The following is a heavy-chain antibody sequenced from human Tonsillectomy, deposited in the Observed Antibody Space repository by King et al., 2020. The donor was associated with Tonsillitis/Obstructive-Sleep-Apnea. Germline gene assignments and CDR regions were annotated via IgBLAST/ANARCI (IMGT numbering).Heavy chain of an antibody. J-gene: IGHJ3*02. CDR1: GFTFSSYW. CDR3: ARGRFLEWLLSNDAFDI. V-gene: IGHV3-74*01. CDR2: INSDGSST. D-gene: IGHD3-3*01. Sequence: VQLVESGGGLVQPGGSLRLSCAASGFTFSSYWMHWVRQAPGKGLVWVSRINSDGSSTSYADSVKGRFTISRDNAKNTLYLGMNSLRAEDTAVYYCARGRFLEWLLSNDAFDIWGQGTMVTVSS.